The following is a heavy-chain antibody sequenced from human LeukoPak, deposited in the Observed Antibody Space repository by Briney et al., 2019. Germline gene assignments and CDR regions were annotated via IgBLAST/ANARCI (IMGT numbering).Heavy chain of an antibody. J-gene: IGHJ4*02. V-gene: IGHV3-23*01. Sequence: GGSLRLSCSASGFTFSSYAMHWVRQAPGKGLEWVSAISGSGGSTYYADSVKGRFTISRDNSKNTLYLQMNSLRAEDTAVYYCAKEYVWGSYRYPPSGFDYWGQGTLVTVSS. CDR1: GFTFSSYA. D-gene: IGHD3-16*02. CDR2: ISGSGGST. CDR3: AKEYVWGSYRYPPSGFDY.